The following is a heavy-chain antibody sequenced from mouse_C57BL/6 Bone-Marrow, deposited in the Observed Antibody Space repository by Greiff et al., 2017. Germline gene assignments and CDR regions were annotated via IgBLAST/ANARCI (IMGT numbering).Heavy chain of an antibody. CDR2: INPNNGGT. CDR3: ARYYGSSPAFAY. V-gene: IGHV1-18*01. D-gene: IGHD1-1*01. CDR1: GYTFTDYN. Sequence: EVQVVESGPELVKPGASVKIPCKASGYTFTDYNMDWVKQSHGKSLEWIGDINPNNGGTIYNQKFKGKATLTVDKSSSTAYMELRSLTSEDTAVYYCARYYGSSPAFAYWGQGTLVTVSA. J-gene: IGHJ3*01.